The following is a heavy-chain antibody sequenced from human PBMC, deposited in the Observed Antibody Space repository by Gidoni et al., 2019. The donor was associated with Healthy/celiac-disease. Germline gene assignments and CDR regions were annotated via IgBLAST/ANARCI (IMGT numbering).Heavy chain of an antibody. Sequence: EVQLVESGGGLVKPGGSLRLSCAASGFTFSSYSMNWVRQAPGKGLEWVSSISSSSSYIYYADSVKGRFTISRDNAKNSLYLQMNSLRAEDTAVYYCARAAPLFGELFYYYGMDVWGQGTTVTVSS. D-gene: IGHD3-10*02. CDR3: ARAAPLFGELFYYYGMDV. CDR2: ISSSSSYI. CDR1: GFTFSSYS. V-gene: IGHV3-21*01. J-gene: IGHJ6*02.